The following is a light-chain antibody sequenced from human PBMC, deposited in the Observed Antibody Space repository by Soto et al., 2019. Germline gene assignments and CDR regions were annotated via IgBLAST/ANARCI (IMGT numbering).Light chain of an antibody. CDR2: GNS. Sequence: QLVLTQPPSVSGAPGQRVTISCTGSSSNIGAGYDVHWYQQLPGTAPKLLIYGNSNRPSGVPDRFSGSKSGTSASLAITGLQAEDEVDYYCQSYDSSLSGNVVFGGGTKVTVL. CDR3: QSYDSSLSGNVV. V-gene: IGLV1-40*01. J-gene: IGLJ2*01. CDR1: SSNIGAGYD.